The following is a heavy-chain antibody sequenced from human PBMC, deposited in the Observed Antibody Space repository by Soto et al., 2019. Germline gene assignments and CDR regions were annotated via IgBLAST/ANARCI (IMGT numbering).Heavy chain of an antibody. J-gene: IGHJ3*01. CDR3: ARDLADVHLWDAFDV. CDR1: GDPFSSYG. V-gene: IGHV1-69*13. D-gene: IGHD6-13*01. CDR2: IVPMFGTT. Sequence: VKVSCKAPGDPFSSYGIIWVRQSPGQGLEWMGGIVPMFGTTNLALKFEYRVTITADELTTTVYMEIRGLTSEDTAVYYCARDLADVHLWDAFDVWGHRTRVTVSS.